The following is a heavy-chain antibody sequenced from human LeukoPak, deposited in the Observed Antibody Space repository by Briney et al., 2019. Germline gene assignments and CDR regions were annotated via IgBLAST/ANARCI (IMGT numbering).Heavy chain of an antibody. Sequence: ASVKVSCKASVYTFTGYYLHWVRQAPGQGLEWMGWINPNSGGTNYAQKFQGRVTMTRDTSISTAYMELSRLRSDDTAVYYCATQYGDYVYYFDYWGQGTLVTVSS. D-gene: IGHD4-17*01. CDR2: INPNSGGT. V-gene: IGHV1-2*02. CDR3: ATQYGDYVYYFDY. J-gene: IGHJ4*02. CDR1: VYTFTGYY.